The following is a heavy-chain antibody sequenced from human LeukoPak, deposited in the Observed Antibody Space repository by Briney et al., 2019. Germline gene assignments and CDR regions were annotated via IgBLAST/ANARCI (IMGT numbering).Heavy chain of an antibody. CDR1: GFTFSSYG. J-gene: IGHJ4*02. V-gene: IGHV3-30*18. Sequence: GGSLRLSCAASGFTFSSYGMHWVRQAPGKGLEWVAVISYDGSNKYYADSVKGRFTISRDNSKKKLYLQMNSLRAEDTAVYYCAKDLYYYDSSGYPDYWGQGTLVTVSS. CDR2: ISYDGSNK. CDR3: AKDLYYYDSSGYPDY. D-gene: IGHD3-22*01.